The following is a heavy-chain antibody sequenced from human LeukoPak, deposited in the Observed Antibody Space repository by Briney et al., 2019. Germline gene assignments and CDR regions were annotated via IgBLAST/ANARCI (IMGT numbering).Heavy chain of an antibody. CDR3: ARMYSGTSYYFDY. CDR1: GASISSYY. V-gene: IGHV4-59*01. J-gene: IGHJ4*02. D-gene: IGHD1-26*01. Sequence: SETLSLTCTVSGASISSYYWSWIRQPPGKGLEWIGFFSYSGSTKYNPSLKSRVTMSVDTSKNQFSLKLSSVTAADTAVYYCARMYSGTSYYFDYWGQGTLVTVSS. CDR2: FSYSGST.